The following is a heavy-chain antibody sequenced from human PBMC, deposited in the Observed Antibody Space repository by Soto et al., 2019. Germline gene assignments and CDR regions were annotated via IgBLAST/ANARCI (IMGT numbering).Heavy chain of an antibody. CDR2: ISSSSSYI. J-gene: IGHJ4*02. CDR3: ARGWETGVLLWFGELLSIFDY. D-gene: IGHD3-10*01. V-gene: IGHV3-21*01. Sequence: AGGSLRLSCAASGFTFSSYSMNWVRQAPGKGLEWVSSISSSSSYIYYADSVKGRFTISRDNAKNSLYLQMNSLRAEDTAVYYCARGWETGVLLWFGELLSIFDYWGQGTLVTVSS. CDR1: GFTFSSYS.